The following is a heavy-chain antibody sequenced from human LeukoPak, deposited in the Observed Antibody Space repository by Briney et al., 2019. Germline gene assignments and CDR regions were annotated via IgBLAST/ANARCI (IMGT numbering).Heavy chain of an antibody. D-gene: IGHD5-24*01. CDR1: GGTFSSYA. J-gene: IGHJ4*02. CDR2: IIPIFGTA. V-gene: IGHV1-69*05. CDR3: ARVMDGYNFIFAY. Sequence: SVKVSCKASGGTFSSYAISWVRQAPGQGLEWMGGIIPIFGTANYAQQFQGRVTITTDESTSTAYLKLSSLRSEDTAVYYCARVMDGYNFIFAYWGQGTLATVSS.